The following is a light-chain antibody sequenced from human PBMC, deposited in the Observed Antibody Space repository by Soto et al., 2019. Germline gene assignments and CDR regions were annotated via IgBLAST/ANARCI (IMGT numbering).Light chain of an antibody. Sequence: IQMTQSPSSVSASVGDRVILTCRASQRISSWLAWYHQRPGKAPKLLIYATSTLETGVPSRFSGSGSERDFTLTISSLQPEDLGTYFCQQANSVPWTFGQGTKVEVK. CDR3: QQANSVPWT. CDR1: QRISSW. J-gene: IGKJ1*01. V-gene: IGKV1-12*01. CDR2: ATS.